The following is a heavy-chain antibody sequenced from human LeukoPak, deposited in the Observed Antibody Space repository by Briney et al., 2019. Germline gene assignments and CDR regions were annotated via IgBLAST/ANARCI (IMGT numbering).Heavy chain of an antibody. Sequence: PGGSLRLSCAASGFTFSSYAMHWVRQAPGKGLEWVAVISYDESNKYYADSVKGRFTISRDNSKNTLYLQMNSLRAEDTAVYYCARDSCSSTSCYTVYGMDVWGQGTTVTVSS. J-gene: IGHJ6*02. CDR2: ISYDESNK. CDR1: GFTFSSYA. CDR3: ARDSCSSTSCYTVYGMDV. D-gene: IGHD2-2*02. V-gene: IGHV3-30-3*01.